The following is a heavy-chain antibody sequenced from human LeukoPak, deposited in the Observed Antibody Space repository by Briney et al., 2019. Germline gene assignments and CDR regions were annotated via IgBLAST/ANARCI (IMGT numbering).Heavy chain of an antibody. CDR2: ISYDGSNK. CDR1: GFTFSSYG. V-gene: IGHV3-30*18. J-gene: IGHJ4*02. D-gene: IGHD1-26*01. Sequence: GGSLRLSCAASGFTFSSYGMHWVRQAPGKGLEWAAVISYDGSNKYYADSVKGRFTISRDNSKNTLYLQMNSLRAEDTAVYYCANNHKWELLNYWGQGTLVTVSS. CDR3: ANNHKWELLNY.